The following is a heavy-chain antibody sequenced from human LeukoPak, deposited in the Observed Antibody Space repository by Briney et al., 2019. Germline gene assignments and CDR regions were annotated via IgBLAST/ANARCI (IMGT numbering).Heavy chain of an antibody. Sequence: GGSLRLSCAASGFTFNNFGMHWVRQAPGKGLEWVSFIEYEGVHTYYADSVKGRFTISKDNSKATLYLQMNSLRPEDTAVYYCAKDLHGGYSSDYWGQGTLVTVFS. CDR1: GFTFNNFG. CDR2: IEYEGVHT. V-gene: IGHV3-30*02. J-gene: IGHJ4*02. CDR3: AKDLHGGYSSDY. D-gene: IGHD4-23*01.